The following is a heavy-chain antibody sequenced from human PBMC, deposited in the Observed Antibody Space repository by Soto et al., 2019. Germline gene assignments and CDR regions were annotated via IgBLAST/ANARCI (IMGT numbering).Heavy chain of an antibody. CDR3: ATGRGVNFYYGMDF. J-gene: IGHJ6*02. Sequence: GGSLRLSCAASGFTFSSYAMSWVRQAPGKGLEWVSAISGSGGSTYYADSVKGRFTISRDNSKNTLYLQMNSLRAEDTAVYYCATGRGVNFYYGMDFWGQGTTVTVSS. CDR2: ISGSGGST. V-gene: IGHV3-23*01. D-gene: IGHD3-10*01. CDR1: GFTFSSYA.